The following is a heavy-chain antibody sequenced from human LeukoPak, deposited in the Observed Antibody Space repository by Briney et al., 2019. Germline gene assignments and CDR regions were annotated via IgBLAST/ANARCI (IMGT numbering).Heavy chain of an antibody. Sequence: PGGSLRLSCAASGFDFRNYGMHWVRQAPGKGLEWVAVIAKDETQKYNEDSVKGRFTISRDNSKNTLYLEMNSLRGEDTALYYCAKWTHAMYDFWSGYYSPSQYGMDVWGQGTTVTVSS. D-gene: IGHD3-3*01. V-gene: IGHV3-30*18. CDR3: AKWTHAMYDFWSGYYSPSQYGMDV. CDR2: IAKDETQK. J-gene: IGHJ6*02. CDR1: GFDFRNYG.